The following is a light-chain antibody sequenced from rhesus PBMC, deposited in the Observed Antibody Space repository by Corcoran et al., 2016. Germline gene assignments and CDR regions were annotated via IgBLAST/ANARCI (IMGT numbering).Light chain of an antibody. V-gene: IGKV3-42*03. CDR1: QRVSSS. J-gene: IGKJ4*01. CDR3: QQYSNWPHLT. Sequence: EIVLTQSPATLSLSPGQRATLSCRASQRVSSSLAWYQQKPGQVPHLLRYGASRLAPGIPERFRGSGSGTDFTLTISSLEPEDFAVYYCQQYSNWPHLTFGGGTKVKIK. CDR2: GAS.